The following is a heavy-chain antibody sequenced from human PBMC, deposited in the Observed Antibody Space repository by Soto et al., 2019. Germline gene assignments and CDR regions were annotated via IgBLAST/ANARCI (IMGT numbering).Heavy chain of an antibody. D-gene: IGHD2-15*01. CDR2: IWYDGSNK. Sequence: QVQLVESGGGVVQPGRSLRLSCAASGFTFSSYGMYWVRQAPGKGLEWVAVIWYDGSNKYYADSVKGRFTISRDNSKNTLYLRMNSLRAEDTAVYYCARDPLGYCSGGSCYGGMDVWGQGTTVTVSS. CDR3: ARDPLGYCSGGSCYGGMDV. CDR1: GFTFSSYG. J-gene: IGHJ6*02. V-gene: IGHV3-33*01.